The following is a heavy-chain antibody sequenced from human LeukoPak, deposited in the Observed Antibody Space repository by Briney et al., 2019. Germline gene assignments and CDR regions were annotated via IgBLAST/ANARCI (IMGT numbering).Heavy chain of an antibody. D-gene: IGHD5-12*01. Sequence: GGSLRLSCAASGFTFSSYWMHWVRQAPGKGLMWVSRINSDGSSITYADSVKGRFTISRDNAKNTLYLQMNSLRVEDTAVYYCAGEGRVSGYDFDCWGQGTLVTVSS. V-gene: IGHV3-74*03. CDR1: GFTFSSYW. J-gene: IGHJ4*02. CDR3: AGEGRVSGYDFDC. CDR2: INSDGSSI.